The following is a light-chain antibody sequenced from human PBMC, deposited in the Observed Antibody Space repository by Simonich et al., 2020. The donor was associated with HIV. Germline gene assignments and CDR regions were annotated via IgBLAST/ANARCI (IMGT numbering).Light chain of an antibody. CDR3: QQYNNWPLT. Sequence: EIVMTQSPATLSVSPGERATHSCRARQSVSSTLAWYQQKPGQAPRLLIDGASTRATGIPARFSGSGSGTEFTLTISSLQSEDFAVYYCQQYNNWPLTFGGGTKVEIK. V-gene: IGKV3-15*01. CDR1: QSVSST. J-gene: IGKJ4*01. CDR2: GAS.